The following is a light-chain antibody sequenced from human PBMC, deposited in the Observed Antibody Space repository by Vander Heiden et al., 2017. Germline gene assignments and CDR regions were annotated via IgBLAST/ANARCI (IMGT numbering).Light chain of an antibody. J-gene: IGLJ2*01. CDR3: SSFAGSSVV. CDR2: DVT. Sequence: QSALTQPPSASGSPGQSVTSSCTGTSSDVGGYDYVSWYQQHPGEAPKLMIYDVTKRPSGVPDRFSGSKSGNTASLTVSGLQAEDEADYYCSSFAGSSVVFGGGTSLTVL. V-gene: IGLV2-8*01. CDR1: SSDVGGYDY.